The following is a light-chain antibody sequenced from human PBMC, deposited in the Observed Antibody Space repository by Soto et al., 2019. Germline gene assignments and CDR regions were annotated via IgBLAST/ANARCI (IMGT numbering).Light chain of an antibody. CDR3: QHYNTIPWT. CDR1: QSITDW. Sequence: DIQMTQSPSTLSASVGDRVTIACRASQSITDWLAWYQQKPGKAPNLLIYKASTLESGVPSRFSGSGSGTEFTLTISSLQPDDFATYYCQHYNTIPWTFGQGTKVEIK. CDR2: KAS. V-gene: IGKV1-5*03. J-gene: IGKJ1*01.